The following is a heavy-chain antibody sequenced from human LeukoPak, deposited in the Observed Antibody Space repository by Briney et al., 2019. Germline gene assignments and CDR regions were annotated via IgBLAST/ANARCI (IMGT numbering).Heavy chain of an antibody. V-gene: IGHV4-4*07. CDR3: ARVYCSGGNCYHFDH. CDR1: GGSISSYY. Sequence: SETRSLTCTVSGGSISSYYWTWIRQPAGSGLEWIGRIYSSGSTDYNPSLKSRITMSLDTSKNQFSLKLRSVTAADTAVYYCARVYCSGGNCYHFDHWGQGTLVTVSS. D-gene: IGHD2-15*01. J-gene: IGHJ4*02. CDR2: IYSSGST.